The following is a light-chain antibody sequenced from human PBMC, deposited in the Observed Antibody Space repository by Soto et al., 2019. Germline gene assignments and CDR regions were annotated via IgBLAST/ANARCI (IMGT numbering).Light chain of an antibody. CDR3: QYYCGSFT. J-gene: IGKJ4*01. Sequence: EIVLTQSPGNLSLSPGERATLSCRASQSVSSTYLAWYQQKPAQAPRLIMYGASSRATGIPDRVNGSGSGTDFTLTISRLEPEDFAGYYCQYYCGSFTFGGGTKVDIK. V-gene: IGKV3-20*01. CDR2: GAS. CDR1: QSVSSTY.